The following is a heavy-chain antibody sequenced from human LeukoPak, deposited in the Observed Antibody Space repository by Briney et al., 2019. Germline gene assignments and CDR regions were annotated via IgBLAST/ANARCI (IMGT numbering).Heavy chain of an antibody. CDR3: ARTLRYYDSSGYSDFDY. Sequence: SQTLSLTCTVSGGSVSSGSYYWSWIRQPAGKGLEWIGRIYASGSTNYNPSLKSRVTISLDTSKNQFSLKLSSVTAADTAVYYCARTLRYYDSSGYSDFDYWGQGTLVTVSS. CDR1: GGSVSSGSYY. D-gene: IGHD3-22*01. V-gene: IGHV4-61*02. CDR2: IYASGST. J-gene: IGHJ4*02.